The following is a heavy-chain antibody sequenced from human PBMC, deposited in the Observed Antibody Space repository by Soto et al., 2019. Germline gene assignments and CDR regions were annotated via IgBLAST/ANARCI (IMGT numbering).Heavy chain of an antibody. V-gene: IGHV1-18*04. CDR3: AREAVSYYAIFAGYYSPDY. D-gene: IGHD3-9*01. CDR2: ISAYNGNT. Sequence: QVQLVQSGAEVKKPGASVKVSCKASGYTFTSYGISWVRQAPGQGLEWMGWISAYNGNTNYAQQLQGRVTMTTDTATSKAYMELRSLRSDDTAVYYCAREAVSYYAIFAGYYSPDYWGQGTLVTVSS. CDR1: GYTFTSYG. J-gene: IGHJ4*02.